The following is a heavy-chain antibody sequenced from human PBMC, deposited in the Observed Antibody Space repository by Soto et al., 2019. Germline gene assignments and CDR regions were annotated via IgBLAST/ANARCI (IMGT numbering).Heavy chain of an antibody. Sequence: GGSLRLSCAASGFTVSSNYMSWVRQAPGKGLEWVSVIYSGGNTYYADSVKGRFTISRDNSKNTLYLQMNSLRAEDTAVYYCARVPLYYDFWSGYSDFDYWGQGTLVTVSS. CDR2: IYSGGNT. J-gene: IGHJ4*02. CDR1: GFTVSSNY. V-gene: IGHV3-66*01. D-gene: IGHD3-3*01. CDR3: ARVPLYYDFWSGYSDFDY.